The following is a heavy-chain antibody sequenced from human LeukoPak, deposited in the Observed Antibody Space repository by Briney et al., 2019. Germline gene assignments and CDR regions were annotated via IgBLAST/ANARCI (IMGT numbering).Heavy chain of an antibody. J-gene: IGHJ5*02. CDR2: IRYDGSNK. CDR3: AKVHDSSGWYFAFWFDP. Sequence: GGSLRLSCAASGFTFSSYGMHWVRQAPGKGLEWVAFIRYDGSNKYYADSVKGRFTISRDNSKNTLYLQMNGLRAEDTAVYYCAKVHDSSGWYFAFWFDPWGQGTLVTVSS. CDR1: GFTFSSYG. V-gene: IGHV3-30*02. D-gene: IGHD6-19*01.